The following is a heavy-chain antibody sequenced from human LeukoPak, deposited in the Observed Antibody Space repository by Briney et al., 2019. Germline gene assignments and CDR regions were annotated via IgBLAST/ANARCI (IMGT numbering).Heavy chain of an antibody. CDR1: GVSISSGGYW. Sequence: SETLSLTCTVSGVSISSGGYWWPWVRQQGGKGLEWIGYMYYSGNTYYHPSLKRRLTISLHTSKTQFSLKLTSLTAVDTAVYYCARAPNLSVTYYEGWFDPWGQGTLVTVSS. J-gene: IGHJ5*02. CDR3: ARAPNLSVTYYEGWFDP. V-gene: IGHV4-31*03. D-gene: IGHD3-10*01. CDR2: MYYSGNT.